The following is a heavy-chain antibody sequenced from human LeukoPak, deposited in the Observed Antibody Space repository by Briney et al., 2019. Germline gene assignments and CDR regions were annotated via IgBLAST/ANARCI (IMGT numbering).Heavy chain of an antibody. D-gene: IGHD3-10*01. J-gene: IGHJ3*02. Sequence: SETLSLTCAVYGGSFSGYYWSWIRQPPGKGLVWIGEINHSGSTNYNPSLKSRVTISVDTSKNQFSLKLSSVTAADTAVYYCARASRPPNYYGSGSYYKRSGAFDIWGQGTMVTVSS. CDR1: GGSFSGYY. V-gene: IGHV4-34*01. CDR3: ARASRPPNYYGSGSYYKRSGAFDI. CDR2: INHSGST.